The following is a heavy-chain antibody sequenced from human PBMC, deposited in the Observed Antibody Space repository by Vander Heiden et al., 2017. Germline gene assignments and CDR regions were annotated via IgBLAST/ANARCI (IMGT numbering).Heavy chain of an antibody. CDR3: AREGVVVTPIPDPFDI. J-gene: IGHJ3*02. V-gene: IGHV1-8*01. Sequence: QVHLVQSGAEVKKPGASVKVSCQASGYTFSSYDINWVRQAAGQGLEWMGWMNPNSGNTGYAQKFQGRVTMTRSTSISTAYMELSSLTSEDTAVYYCAREGVVVTPIPDPFDIWGQGTMVTVSS. CDR1: GYTFSSYD. CDR2: MNPNSGNT. D-gene: IGHD2-21*02.